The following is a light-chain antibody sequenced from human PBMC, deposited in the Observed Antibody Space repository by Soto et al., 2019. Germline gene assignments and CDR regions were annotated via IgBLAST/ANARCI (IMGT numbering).Light chain of an antibody. J-gene: IGKJ3*01. V-gene: IGKV3-20*01. Sequence: ELVLTHSPGTLSLSPGDRATLSSRASHSINTSCLAWWQKKPGQAPRLLIYAASTRATGSPDRFSGSASETDFTLTIPTLEPEDSALYYCQQYASAPFSLGPGTKVDTK. CDR1: HSINTSC. CDR2: AAS. CDR3: QQYASAPFS.